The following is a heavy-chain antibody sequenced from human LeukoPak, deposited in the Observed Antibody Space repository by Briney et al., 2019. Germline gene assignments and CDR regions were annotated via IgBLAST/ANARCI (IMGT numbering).Heavy chain of an antibody. V-gene: IGHV4-31*02. CDR3: ARHRRKYTREYHFDS. CDR2: ISETGST. J-gene: IGHJ4*02. Sequence: SQALALTGTVSGGSRSGYYWGWMRQRPGRGLQWIGFISETGSTDYNPPLERRITMSVANSRNQVSLRVRYATAADTAIYYCARHRRKYTREYHFDSWGQRILVSVSS. D-gene: IGHD6-6*01. CDR1: GGSRSGYY.